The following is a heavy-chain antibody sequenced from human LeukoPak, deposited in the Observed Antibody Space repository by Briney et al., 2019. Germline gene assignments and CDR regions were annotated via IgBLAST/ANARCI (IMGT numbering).Heavy chain of an antibody. D-gene: IGHD6-13*01. CDR3: TRGHGKSRQYLVDFDY. Sequence: GASVKVSCKASGYSFADYYMHWVRQAPGQGLEWMGWIKPNSGGTRSAQKFQGRVTMTSDTSISTAFLDLSGLRSDDTAVYFCTRGHGKSRQYLVDFDYWGQGTLVSVSS. V-gene: IGHV1-2*02. CDR2: IKPNSGGT. CDR1: GYSFADYY. J-gene: IGHJ4*02.